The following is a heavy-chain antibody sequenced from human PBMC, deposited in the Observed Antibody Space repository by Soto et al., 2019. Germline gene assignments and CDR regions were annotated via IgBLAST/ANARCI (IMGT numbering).Heavy chain of an antibody. D-gene: IGHD1-26*01. Sequence: SQTLSLTCAISGDSVSSKSAAWNWIRQSPSRGLEWLGRTYYRSKWSTDYAVSLKGRITVNPDTSKNQFSLHLNSVTPEDTAVYYCARALAGSYDFWGQGTLVTVSS. CDR3: ARALAGSYDF. V-gene: IGHV6-1*01. CDR2: TYYRSKWST. J-gene: IGHJ4*02. CDR1: GDSVSSKSAA.